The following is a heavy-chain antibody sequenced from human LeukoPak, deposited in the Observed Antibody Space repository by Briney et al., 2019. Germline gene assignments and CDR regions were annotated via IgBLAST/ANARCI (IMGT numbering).Heavy chain of an antibody. Sequence: GASVTVSCKASGYTFTGYYMHWVRQAPGQGLEWMGWINPNSGGTNYAQKFQGRVTMTRDTSISTAYMELSRLRSEDTAVYYCARGQGYSGSYYYYYYMDVWGKGTTVTVSS. CDR2: INPNSGGT. J-gene: IGHJ6*03. CDR3: ARGQGYSGSYYYYYYMDV. V-gene: IGHV1-2*02. D-gene: IGHD1-26*01. CDR1: GYTFTGYY.